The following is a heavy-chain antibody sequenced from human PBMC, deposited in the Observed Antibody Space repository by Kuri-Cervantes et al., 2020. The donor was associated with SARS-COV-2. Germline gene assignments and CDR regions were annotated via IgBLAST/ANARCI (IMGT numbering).Heavy chain of an antibody. CDR1: GYTFTGYY. CDR3: AREAGYSTYVSQSYYFDY. Sequence: ASVKVSCKASGYTFTGYYMHWVRQAPGQGLEWMGWINPNSGGTNYAQKFQGRVTMTRDTSISTAYMELSRLRSEDTAVYYCAREAGYSTYVSQSYYFDYWGQGTLVTVSS. D-gene: IGHD5-18*01. J-gene: IGHJ4*02. V-gene: IGHV1-2*02. CDR2: INPNSGGT.